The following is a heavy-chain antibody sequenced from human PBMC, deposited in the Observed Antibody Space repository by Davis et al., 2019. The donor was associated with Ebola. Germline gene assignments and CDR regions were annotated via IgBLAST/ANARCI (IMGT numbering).Heavy chain of an antibody. CDR1: GYTFTGYY. CDR2: INPNSGGT. J-gene: IGHJ4*02. CDR3: ARDAYFAVAGLPPGNY. D-gene: IGHD6-19*01. Sequence: ASVKVSCKASGYTFTGYYIHWVRQAPGQGLEWMGWINPNSGGTNYAQKLQGRVTMTTDTSTSTAYMELRSLRSDDTAVYFCARDAYFAVAGLPPGNYWGQGTLVTVSS. V-gene: IGHV1-2*02.